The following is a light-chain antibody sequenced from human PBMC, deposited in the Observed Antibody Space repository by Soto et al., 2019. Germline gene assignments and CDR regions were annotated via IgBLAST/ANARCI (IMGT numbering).Light chain of an antibody. CDR3: QQYAYSPGT. J-gene: IGKJ1*01. V-gene: IGKV3-20*01. CDR1: QTVRNNY. Sequence: VLTQSPGTLSLSPGERATLSCRASQTVRNNYLAWYQQKPGQAPRLLIYDASSRATGIPDRFSGSGSGTDFTLTISRLEPEDFAVYYCQQYAYSPGTFGQGTKVDIK. CDR2: DAS.